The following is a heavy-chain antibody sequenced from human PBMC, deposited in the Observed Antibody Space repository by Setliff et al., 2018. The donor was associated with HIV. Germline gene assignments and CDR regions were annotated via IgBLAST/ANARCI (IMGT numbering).Heavy chain of an antibody. Sequence: GASVKVSCKASGGTFSNHAISWVRQAPGQGLGWMGGIIPIFGTANYAQKFQGRVTITADESTSTAYMELSSLSSEDTAMYYCARDRGYGERRGGRDYYYGMDVWGQGTTVTVSS. D-gene: IGHD4-17*01. J-gene: IGHJ6*02. CDR3: ARDRGYGERRGGRDYYYGMDV. CDR1: GGTFSNHA. V-gene: IGHV1-69*13. CDR2: IIPIFGTA.